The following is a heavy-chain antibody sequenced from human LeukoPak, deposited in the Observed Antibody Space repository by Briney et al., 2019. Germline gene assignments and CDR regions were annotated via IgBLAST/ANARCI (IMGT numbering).Heavy chain of an antibody. J-gene: IGHJ6*02. CDR3: ATDPGEIVPAAKGPRGVYCYGMGV. CDR2: FDPEDGET. D-gene: IGHD2-2*01. CDR1: GYTLTELS. V-gene: IGHV1-24*01. Sequence: ASVKVSCKVSGYTLTELSMHWVRQAPGKGLEWMGGFDPEDGETIYAQKFQGRVTMTEDTSTDTAYMELNSLRSDDTAVYYCATDPGEIVPAAKGPRGVYCYGMGVWGQGTTVTVS.